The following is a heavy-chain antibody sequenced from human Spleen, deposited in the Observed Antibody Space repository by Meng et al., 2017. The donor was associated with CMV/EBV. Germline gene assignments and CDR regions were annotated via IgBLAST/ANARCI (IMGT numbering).Heavy chain of an antibody. J-gene: IGHJ5*02. CDR3: ARVPYYYDAYSGPNWFDP. D-gene: IGHD3-3*01. CDR1: TFSSTS. CDR2: IIPLYDTP. V-gene: IGHV1-69*01. Sequence: TFSSTSFSWVRQAPGQGLEWMGGIIPLYDTPNFAQKFQGRVTITADESTRTVYMELSSLRPEDTAVYYCARVPYYYDAYSGPNWFDPWGQGTLVTVSS.